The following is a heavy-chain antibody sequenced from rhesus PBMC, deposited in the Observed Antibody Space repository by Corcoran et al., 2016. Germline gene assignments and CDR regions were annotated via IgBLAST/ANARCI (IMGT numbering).Heavy chain of an antibody. CDR1: GYSFTSYW. Sequence: EVQLVQSGAEVKRPGESLKISCKTSGYSFTSYWLSWVRQMPGKGLEWMGAIDPSASDTRYSPSFQGQVTIAADKSISTAYLHWSSLKASDTATYYCAKRAAAGGYFDYWGQGVLVTVSS. CDR3: AKRAAAGGYFDY. J-gene: IGHJ4*01. D-gene: IGHD6-31*01. V-gene: IGHV5-2*01. CDR2: IDPSASDT.